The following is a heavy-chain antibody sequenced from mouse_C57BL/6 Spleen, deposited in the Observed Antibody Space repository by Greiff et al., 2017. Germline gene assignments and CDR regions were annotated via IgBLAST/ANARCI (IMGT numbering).Heavy chain of an antibody. Sequence: EVKLMESGAELVRPGASVKLSCTASGFNIKDYYMHWVKQRPEQGLEWIGRIDPEDGDTEYAPKFQGKATMTADTSSNTAYLQLSSLTSEDTAVYYCTTPYSNYLDFDYWGQGTTLTVSS. CDR1: GFNIKDYY. CDR2: IDPEDGDT. D-gene: IGHD2-5*01. V-gene: IGHV14-1*01. J-gene: IGHJ2*01. CDR3: TTPYSNYLDFDY.